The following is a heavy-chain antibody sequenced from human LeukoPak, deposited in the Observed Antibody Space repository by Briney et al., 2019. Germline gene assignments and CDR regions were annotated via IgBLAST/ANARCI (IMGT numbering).Heavy chain of an antibody. Sequence: PGGSLRLTCAASGFTFSSYGMRWVRQAPGKGLEWVSAISGSGGSTYYADFVKGRFTISRDNSKNTLYLQMNSLRAEDTAVYYCASRPRGVPIDYWGQGTLVTVSS. V-gene: IGHV3-23*01. CDR3: ASRPRGVPIDY. CDR2: ISGSGGST. J-gene: IGHJ4*02. D-gene: IGHD3-10*01. CDR1: GFTFSSYG.